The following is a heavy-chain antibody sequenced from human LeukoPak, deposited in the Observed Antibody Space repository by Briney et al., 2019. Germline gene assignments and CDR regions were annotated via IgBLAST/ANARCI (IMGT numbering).Heavy chain of an antibody. Sequence: LSLTCAVYGGSFSDYYMSWICQAPGKGLEWVSYISSSGSTIYYADSVEGRFTISRDNAKNSLYLQMNSLRAEDTAVYYCARDRGHWYFDLWGRGTLVTVSS. J-gene: IGHJ2*01. CDR2: ISSSGSTI. CDR3: ARDRGHWYFDL. D-gene: IGHD3-10*01. V-gene: IGHV3-11*01. CDR1: GGSFSDYY.